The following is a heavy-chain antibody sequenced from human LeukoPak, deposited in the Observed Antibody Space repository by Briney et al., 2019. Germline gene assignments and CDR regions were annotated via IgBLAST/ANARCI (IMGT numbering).Heavy chain of an antibody. V-gene: IGHV1-46*01. CDR1: GYTFTSYY. CDR3: ARALYCGGDCYLGDFDY. J-gene: IGHJ4*02. CDR2: INPSGGST. Sequence: GASVKVSCKASGYTFTSYYMHWVRQTPGQGLEWMEIINPSGGSTSYAQKFQGRVTMTRDTSTSTVYMELSSLRSEDTAVYYCARALYCGGDCYLGDFDYWGQGTLVTVSS. D-gene: IGHD2-21*02.